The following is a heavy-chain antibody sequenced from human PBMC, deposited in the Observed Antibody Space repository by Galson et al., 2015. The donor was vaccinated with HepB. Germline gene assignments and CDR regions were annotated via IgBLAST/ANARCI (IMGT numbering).Heavy chain of an antibody. CDR2: TYYRARWYN. CDR1: GDSVGSNAAA. D-gene: IGHD3-10*01. Sequence: CAISGDSVGSNAAAWTWIRQSPTRGLEWLGRTYYRARWYNDYAVSLRSRITINPDTSKNQFSLQLKSVTPEDTAVYYCAGAVGATIYYYGLDVWDQGTTVTVSS. J-gene: IGHJ6*02. V-gene: IGHV6-1*01. CDR3: AGAVGATIYYYGLDV.